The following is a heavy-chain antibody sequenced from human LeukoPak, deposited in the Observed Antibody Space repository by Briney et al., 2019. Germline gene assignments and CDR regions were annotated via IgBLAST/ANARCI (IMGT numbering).Heavy chain of an antibody. J-gene: IGHJ4*02. CDR3: AKDRSSITSCSNY. D-gene: IGHD2-2*01. Sequence: PGGSLRLSCVASGFTFSSYAMTWVRQAPGKGLVWVSGISGSGDNTYYADSAKGRFTISRDNSKNTLFLQMNSLRAEDTAVYYCAKDRSSITSCSNYWGRGTLVTVSS. V-gene: IGHV3-23*01. CDR2: ISGSGDNT. CDR1: GFTFSSYA.